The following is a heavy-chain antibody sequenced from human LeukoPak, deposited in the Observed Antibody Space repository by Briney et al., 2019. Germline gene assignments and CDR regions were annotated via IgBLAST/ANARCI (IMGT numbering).Heavy chain of an antibody. CDR1: GGSISSDSYY. J-gene: IGHJ4*02. CDR2: VYTSGST. CDR3: ARGYXYGHGAMFDY. D-gene: IGHD5-18*01. Sequence: PSETLSLTCTVSGGSISSDSYYWTWIRQPAGKGLEWIGRVYTSGSTDFNPSLKSRVSISLDTSKNQFSLKLSSVTAADTAVYYCARGYXYGHGAMFDYWGQGTLVTVSP. V-gene: IGHV4-61*02.